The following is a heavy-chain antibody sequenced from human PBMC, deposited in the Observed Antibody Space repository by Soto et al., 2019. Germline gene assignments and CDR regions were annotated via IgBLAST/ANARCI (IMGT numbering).Heavy chain of an antibody. Sequence: SETLSLTCAVSGGSISSGGYSWSWIRQPPGKGLEWIGYIYHSGSTYYNPSLKSRVTISVDRSKNQFSLKLSSVTAADTAVYYCARDRYYYDSSGYYGAFDIWGQGTMVT. CDR1: GGSISSGGYS. J-gene: IGHJ3*02. CDR2: IYHSGST. D-gene: IGHD3-22*01. CDR3: ARDRYYYDSSGYYGAFDI. V-gene: IGHV4-30-2*01.